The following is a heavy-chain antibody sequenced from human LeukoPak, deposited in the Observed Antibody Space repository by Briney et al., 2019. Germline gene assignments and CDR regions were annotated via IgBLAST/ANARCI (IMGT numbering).Heavy chain of an antibody. CDR1: GGSISSSSYY. CDR2: IYYSGST. D-gene: IGHD3-10*01. CDR3: ARDLITMVRGVIITPNYFDY. V-gene: IGHV4-39*07. J-gene: IGHJ4*02. Sequence: SETLSLTCTVSGGSISSSSYYWGWIRQPPGKGLEWIGSIYYSGSTYYNPSLKSRVTISVGTSKNQFSLKLSSVTAADTAVYYCARDLITMVRGVIITPNYFDYWGQGTLVTVSS.